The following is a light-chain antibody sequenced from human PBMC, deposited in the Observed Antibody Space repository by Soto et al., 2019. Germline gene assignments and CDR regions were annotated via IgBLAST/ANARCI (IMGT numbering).Light chain of an antibody. CDR2: GAS. V-gene: IGKV3-20*01. CDR1: QSISSNY. Sequence: EIVLTQSPGTLSLSPGERATLSCRASQSISSNYLAWYQQKPGQAPRLLIYGASSRATGIPDRFSGSGSGTDFTLSINRLEPEDSAVYSCQQYGRLPWTFGQGTKVDIK. CDR3: QQYGRLPWT. J-gene: IGKJ1*01.